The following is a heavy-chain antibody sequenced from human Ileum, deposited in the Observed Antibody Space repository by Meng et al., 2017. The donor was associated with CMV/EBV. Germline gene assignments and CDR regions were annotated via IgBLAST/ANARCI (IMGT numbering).Heavy chain of an antibody. CDR1: GYTFNSYD. V-gene: IGHV1-8*03. CDR2: MNPNSGNT. J-gene: IGHJ5*02. D-gene: IGHD1-26*01. CDR3: AREGSGSYQLGWDP. Sequence: SGYTFNSYDINWVRQATGQGLEWMGWMNPNSGNTGYAQKFQGRVTITRNTSISTAYMELSSLRSEDTAVYYCAREGSGSYQLGWDPWGQGTLVTVSS.